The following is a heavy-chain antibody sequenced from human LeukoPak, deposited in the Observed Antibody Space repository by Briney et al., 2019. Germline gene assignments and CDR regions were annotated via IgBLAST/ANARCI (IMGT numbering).Heavy chain of an antibody. CDR2: IYYSGST. J-gene: IGHJ4*02. CDR3: ARRIQAGTVVY. D-gene: IGHD6-13*01. CDR1: GGSISSSSYY. Sequence: SETLSLTCTVSGGSISSSSYYWGWIRQPPGKGLEWIGSIYYSGSTYYNPSLKSRVTISVDTSKNQFSLKLSSVTAADTAVYYCARRIQAGTVVYWGQGTLVTVSS. V-gene: IGHV4-39*01.